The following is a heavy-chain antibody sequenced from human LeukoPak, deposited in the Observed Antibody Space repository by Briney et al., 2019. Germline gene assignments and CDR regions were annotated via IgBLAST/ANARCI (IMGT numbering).Heavy chain of an antibody. CDR2: ISGSGGST. D-gene: IGHD3-10*01. J-gene: IGHJ4*02. Sequence: GGSLRLSCAASGFTFSSYAMSWVRQAPGKGLEWVSAISGSGGSTYYADSVKGRFTISRDNSKNTLYLQMNSLRAEDSAVYYCARGERVVRGVLSNYYFDYWGQGTLVTVSS. CDR3: ARGERVVRGVLSNYYFDY. CDR1: GFTFSSYA. V-gene: IGHV3-23*01.